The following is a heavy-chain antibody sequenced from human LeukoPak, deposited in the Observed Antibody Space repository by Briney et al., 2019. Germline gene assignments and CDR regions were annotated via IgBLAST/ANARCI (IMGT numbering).Heavy chain of an antibody. V-gene: IGHV6-1*01. Sequence: SQTLSLTCAISGDSVSSNNATWNWIRQSPSRGLEWLGRTYYKSKWYNDYAVSVKRRITINSDTSKNQFSLQLNSVTTEDTAVYYCARVSTPWSPRDAFDIWGQGTMVTVSS. J-gene: IGHJ3*02. CDR2: TYYKSKWYN. CDR1: GDSVSSNNAT. CDR3: ARVSTPWSPRDAFDI. D-gene: IGHD1-26*01.